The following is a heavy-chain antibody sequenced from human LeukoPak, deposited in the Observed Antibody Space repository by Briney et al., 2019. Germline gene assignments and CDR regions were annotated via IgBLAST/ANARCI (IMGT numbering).Heavy chain of an antibody. CDR1: GFTVSSNY. CDR3: ARDLVQFLEWLLGEFDY. Sequence: KSGGSLRLSCAASGFTVSSNYMSWVRQAPGKGLERVSSISSNSRYIYYADSVKGRFTISRDNGKNSLYLQMNSLRAEDTAVYYCARDLVQFLEWLLGEFDYWGQGTLVTVSS. CDR2: ISSNSRYI. D-gene: IGHD3-3*01. V-gene: IGHV3-21*01. J-gene: IGHJ4*02.